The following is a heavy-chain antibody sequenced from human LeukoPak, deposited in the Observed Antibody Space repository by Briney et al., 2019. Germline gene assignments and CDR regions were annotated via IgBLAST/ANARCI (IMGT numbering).Heavy chain of an antibody. CDR3: MSDLDN. V-gene: IGHV3-15*01. CDR2: IKTKGEGGTV. J-gene: IGHJ4*02. CDR1: GFTFSNAW. Sequence: GGSLRLSCATSGFTFSNAWMTWVRQAQGKGLEWVGRIKTKGEGGTVDYAAPVKGRFTISRDDSKNTLYLQVNSLKTEGTAIYYCMSDLDNWGQGTLVTVSS.